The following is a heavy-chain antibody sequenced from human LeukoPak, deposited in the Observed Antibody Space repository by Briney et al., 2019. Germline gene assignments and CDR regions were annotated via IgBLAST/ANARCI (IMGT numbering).Heavy chain of an antibody. V-gene: IGHV4-4*07. Sequence: SETLSLTCTVSGGSISSYYWSWIRQPAGKGLEWIGRIYTSGSTNYNPSLKSRVTMSVDTSQNQFSLKLSSVTAADTAVYYCAREGFDWNYGGRWFDPWGQGTLVTVSS. CDR1: GGSISSYY. J-gene: IGHJ5*02. CDR2: IYTSGST. CDR3: AREGFDWNYGGRWFDP. D-gene: IGHD1-7*01.